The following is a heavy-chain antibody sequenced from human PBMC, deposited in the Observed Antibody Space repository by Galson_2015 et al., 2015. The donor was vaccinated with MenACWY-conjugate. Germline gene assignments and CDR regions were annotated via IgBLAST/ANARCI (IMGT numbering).Heavy chain of an antibody. V-gene: IGHV3-23*01. CDR3: AKVLAVAGTDY. CDR1: YP. D-gene: IGHD6-19*01. Sequence: YPMHWVRQAPGKGLEWVSTVSGSGDRTYYADSVKGRFTISRDNSKNTLYLQMNSLRAEDTAIYYCAKVLAVAGTDYWGQGTLVTVSS. J-gene: IGHJ4*02. CDR2: VSGSGDRT.